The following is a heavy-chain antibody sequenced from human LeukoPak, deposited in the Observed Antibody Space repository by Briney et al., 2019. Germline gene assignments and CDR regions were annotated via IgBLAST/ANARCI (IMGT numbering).Heavy chain of an antibody. J-gene: IGHJ5*02. CDR1: GGSISSYY. Sequence: PSETLSLTCTVSGGSISSYYWSWIRQPPGKGLEWIGYIYYSGSTNYNPSLKSRVTISVDTSKNQFSLKLSSVPAADTAVYYCARDDCSSTSCYFRWFDPWGQGTLVTVSS. D-gene: IGHD2-2*01. V-gene: IGHV4-59*01. CDR3: ARDDCSSTSCYFRWFDP. CDR2: IYYSGST.